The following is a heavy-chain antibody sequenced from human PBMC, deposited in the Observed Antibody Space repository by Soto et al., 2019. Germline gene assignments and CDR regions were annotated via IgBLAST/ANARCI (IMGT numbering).Heavy chain of an antibody. Sequence: PGGSLRLSCAASGFTFSSYAMSWVRQAPGKGLEWVSAISGSGGSTYYADSVKGRFTISRDNSKNTLYLQMNSLRAEDTAVYYCATPKYYDFWSGYYKGRDYYYGMDVWGQGTTVTVSS. CDR2: ISGSGGST. D-gene: IGHD3-3*01. V-gene: IGHV3-23*01. J-gene: IGHJ6*02. CDR3: ATPKYYDFWSGYYKGRDYYYGMDV. CDR1: GFTFSSYA.